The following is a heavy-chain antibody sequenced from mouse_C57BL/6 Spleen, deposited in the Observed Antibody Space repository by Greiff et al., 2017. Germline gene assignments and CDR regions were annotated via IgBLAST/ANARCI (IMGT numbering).Heavy chain of an antibody. Sequence: EVQLQQSGPELVKPGDSVKISCKASGYSFTGYFMNWVMQSHGKSLEWIGRINPYNGDTFYNQQFKGNATFTVDKSSSTDHMELRSLTSEDSAVYYCASGNYYFDYWGQGTTLTVSS. D-gene: IGHD2-1*01. CDR2: INPYNGDT. V-gene: IGHV1-20*01. CDR3: ASGNYYFDY. CDR1: GYSFTGYF. J-gene: IGHJ2*01.